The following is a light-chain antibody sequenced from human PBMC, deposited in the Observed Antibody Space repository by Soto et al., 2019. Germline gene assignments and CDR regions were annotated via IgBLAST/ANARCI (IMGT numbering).Light chain of an antibody. Sequence: DIQMTQSPSSLSASVGDRVTVTCRASQSISNYLNWYQQKPGEAPKLLIYAASSLQSGVPSRSSGSGSGTDFTLTISSLQPEDFATYYCQQTYSIPPYTFGQGTKVDIQ. J-gene: IGKJ2*01. CDR1: QSISNY. CDR3: QQTYSIPPYT. CDR2: AAS. V-gene: IGKV1-39*01.